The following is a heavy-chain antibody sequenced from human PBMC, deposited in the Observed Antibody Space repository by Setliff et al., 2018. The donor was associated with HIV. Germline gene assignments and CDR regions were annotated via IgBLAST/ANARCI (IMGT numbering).Heavy chain of an antibody. CDR1: GFTFTSYA. CDR2: ISGSGGGT. CDR3: ARDRVVGATLDPLDL. D-gene: IGHD1-26*01. V-gene: IGHV3-23*01. Sequence: LRLSCAASGFTFTSYAMNWVRQAPGKGLEWVSGISGSGGGTYYADSVKGRFTISRDNSQNALYLQMDSLRAEDTAVYYCARDRVVGATLDPLDLWGQGTMVTVSS. J-gene: IGHJ3*01.